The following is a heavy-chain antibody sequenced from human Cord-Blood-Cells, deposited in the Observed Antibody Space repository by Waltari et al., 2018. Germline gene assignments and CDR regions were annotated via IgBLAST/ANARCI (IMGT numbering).Heavy chain of an antibody. CDR3: ARGYGSSWPTTNYFDY. J-gene: IGHJ4*02. Sequence: QVQLQQWGAGLLKPSETLSLTCAVYGGSFSGYYWTWIRPPPGKGLEWIGEINHSGSTNYNPSLKSRVTISVDTSKNQFSLKLSSVTAADTAVYYCARGYGSSWPTTNYFDYWGQGTLVTVSS. CDR1: GGSFSGYY. D-gene: IGHD6-13*01. CDR2: INHSGST. V-gene: IGHV4-34*01.